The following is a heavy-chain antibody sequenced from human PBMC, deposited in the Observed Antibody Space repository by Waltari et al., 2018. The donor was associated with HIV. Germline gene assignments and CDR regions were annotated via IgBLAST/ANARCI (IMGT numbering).Heavy chain of an antibody. D-gene: IGHD2-21*02. J-gene: IGHJ6*02. Sequence: EVQLVESGGGLVQPGGSLRLSWAASGFTVSSHYITWVRQAPGKGLEWVSVIYSGGSTYYADSVKGRFTISRDNSKNTLYLQMNSLRAEDTAVYYCASIAHCGGDCYPRGMDVWGQGTTVTVSS. V-gene: IGHV3-66*01. CDR2: IYSGGST. CDR3: ASIAHCGGDCYPRGMDV. CDR1: GFTVSSHY.